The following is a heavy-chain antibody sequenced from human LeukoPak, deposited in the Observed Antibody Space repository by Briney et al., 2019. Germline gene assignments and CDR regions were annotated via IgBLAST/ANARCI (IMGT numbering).Heavy chain of an antibody. Sequence: GGSLRLSCAASGFTFSSFWMSWVRQAPGKGLEWVANIKQEGSEKYYVGSVKGRFTISRDNAKNSLYLQMNSLRAEDTAVYYCARDPPYYDSSGYYYDYWGQGTLVTVSS. D-gene: IGHD3-22*01. J-gene: IGHJ4*02. V-gene: IGHV3-7*01. CDR2: IKQEGSEK. CDR3: ARDPPYYDSSGYYYDY. CDR1: GFTFSSFW.